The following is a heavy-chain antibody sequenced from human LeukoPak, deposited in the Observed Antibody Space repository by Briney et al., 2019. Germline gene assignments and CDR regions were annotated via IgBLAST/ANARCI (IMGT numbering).Heavy chain of an antibody. V-gene: IGHV4-59*08. CDR2: IFYTGNTNYNPSYNT. D-gene: IGHD6-13*01. Sequence: SSETLSLTCTVSGGSISSYTWSWIRQPPGKGLEWIGYIFYTGNTNYNPSYNTNYNPSLKSRVTISVDTSKNQFSLKLSSVTAADTAVYYCARGAAPGIRSWFDPWGQGTLVTVSS. CDR3: ARGAAPGIRSWFDP. J-gene: IGHJ5*02. CDR1: GGSISSYT.